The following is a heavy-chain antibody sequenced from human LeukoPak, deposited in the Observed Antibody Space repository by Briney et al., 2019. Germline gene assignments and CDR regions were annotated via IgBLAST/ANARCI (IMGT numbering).Heavy chain of an antibody. V-gene: IGHV3-23*01. CDR1: GFTLSGHS. D-gene: IGHD3-16*01. CDR2: IFGNGVKT. CDR3: ARVGDWSNYFGMDA. J-gene: IGHJ6*02. Sequence: GGSLRLSCAASGFTLSGHSMTWVRQTPGKGLEWVSVIFGNGVKTYYADSLKGRFTISRDNSKSTLYLQMNSLRADDTAVYYCARVGDWSNYFGMDAWGQGTTVSVSS.